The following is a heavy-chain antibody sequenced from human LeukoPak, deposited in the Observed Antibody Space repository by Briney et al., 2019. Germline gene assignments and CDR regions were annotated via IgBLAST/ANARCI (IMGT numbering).Heavy chain of an antibody. V-gene: IGHV1-18*01. Sequence: ATVKVSCKASGYTFTSYGISWVRQAPGQGLEWMGWISAYNGNTNYAQKLQGRVTMTTDTSTSRAYMELRSLRSDDTAVYYCARDLGDSSGYPDVYFDYWGQGTLVTVSS. CDR1: GYTFTSYG. CDR2: ISAYNGNT. CDR3: ARDLGDSSGYPDVYFDY. J-gene: IGHJ4*02. D-gene: IGHD3-22*01.